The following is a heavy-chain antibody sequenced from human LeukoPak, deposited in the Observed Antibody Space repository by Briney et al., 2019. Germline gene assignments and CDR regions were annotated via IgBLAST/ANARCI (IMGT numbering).Heavy chain of an antibody. V-gene: IGHV4-59*12. CDR3: ARDGEMATIENYFAY. Sequence: PSETLSLTCSVSDDSITMYYWTWIRQPPGKGLEWIGYVDHTGSTNFNPSLNGRVSISVDTSKNQFSLKLSSVTAADTAVYYCARDGEMATIENYFAYWGQGALVTVSS. J-gene: IGHJ4*02. CDR1: DDSITMYY. CDR2: VDHTGST. D-gene: IGHD5-24*01.